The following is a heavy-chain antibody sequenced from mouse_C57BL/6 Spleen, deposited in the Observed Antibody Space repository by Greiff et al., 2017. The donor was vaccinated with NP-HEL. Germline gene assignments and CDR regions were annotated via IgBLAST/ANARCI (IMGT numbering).Heavy chain of an antibody. CDR1: GYTFTSYW. CDR2: IDPSDSYT. J-gene: IGHJ2*01. Sequence: QVQLQQPGAELVMPGASVKLSCKASGYTFTSYWMHWVKQRPGQGLEWIGEIDPSDSYTNYNQKFKGKSTLTVDKSSSTAYMQLSSLTSEDSAVYYCARSDYFGYWGQGTTLTVSS. V-gene: IGHV1-69*01. CDR3: ARSDYFGY.